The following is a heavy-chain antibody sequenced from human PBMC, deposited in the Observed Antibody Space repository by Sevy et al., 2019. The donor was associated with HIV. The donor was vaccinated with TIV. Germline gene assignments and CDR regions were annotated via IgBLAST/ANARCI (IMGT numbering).Heavy chain of an antibody. V-gene: IGHV3-30-3*01. CDR3: ARADYGDYSGEFDY. CDR2: ISYDGSNK. Sequence: GGSLRLSCAASGITFSSHAMHWVRQAPGTGLEWVAIISYDGSNKYYADSVKGRFTISRDNSKNTLYLQMNSLRAEDTAVYYCARADYGDYSGEFDYWGQGTLVTVSS. CDR1: GITFSSHA. D-gene: IGHD4-17*01. J-gene: IGHJ4*02.